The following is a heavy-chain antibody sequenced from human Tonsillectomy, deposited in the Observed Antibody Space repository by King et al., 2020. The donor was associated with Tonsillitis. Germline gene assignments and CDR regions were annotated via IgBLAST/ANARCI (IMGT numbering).Heavy chain of an antibody. CDR3: AAWVVLEAFDI. CDR2: IYHSGTT. V-gene: IGHV4-39*01. CDR1: GDAISSSPYY. J-gene: IGHJ3*02. Sequence: QLQESGPGLVKPSETLSLTCTVSGDAISSSPYYWGWIRQPPGKGLEWIASIYHSGTTHYNPSLKSRVTISVDTSNNQFSLKLNSVTASDTAVYYCAAWVVLEAFDIWGQGTMVTVSS. D-gene: IGHD3-3*01.